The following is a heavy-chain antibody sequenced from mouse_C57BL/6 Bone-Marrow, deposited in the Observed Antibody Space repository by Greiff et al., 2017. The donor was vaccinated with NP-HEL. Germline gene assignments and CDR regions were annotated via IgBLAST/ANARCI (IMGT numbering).Heavy chain of an antibody. CDR3: ARGTKFAY. CDR2: ISDGGSYT. J-gene: IGHJ3*01. V-gene: IGHV5-4*01. D-gene: IGHD1-3*01. CDR1: GFTFSSYA. Sequence: EVQVVESGGGLVKPGGSLKLSCAASGFTFSSYAMSWVRQTPEKRLEWVATISDGGSYTYYPDNVKGRFTISRDNAKNNLYLQMSHLKSEDTAMYYCARGTKFAYWGQGTLVTVSA.